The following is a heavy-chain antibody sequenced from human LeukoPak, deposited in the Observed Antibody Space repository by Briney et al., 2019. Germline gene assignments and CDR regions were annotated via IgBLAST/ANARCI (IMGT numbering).Heavy chain of an antibody. Sequence: GKSLKLSCEPSGFTFSNAWMSWVRKAQGKGLEWVGRFKSKTDGGTIDYAAPVKGRFTISRDDSKDTLYLQMNSLNTEDTAVYYCVADLFNHYYGMDVWGQGTTVTVSS. CDR3: VADLFNHYYGMDV. V-gene: IGHV3-15*01. CDR2: FKSKTDGGTI. CDR1: GFTFSNAW. J-gene: IGHJ6*02.